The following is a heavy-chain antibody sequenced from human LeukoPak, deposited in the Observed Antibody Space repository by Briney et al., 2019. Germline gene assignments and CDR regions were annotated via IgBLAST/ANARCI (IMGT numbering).Heavy chain of an antibody. CDR1: GFTFSSYW. J-gene: IGHJ4*02. V-gene: IGHV3-7*01. CDR2: IKQDGSEK. Sequence: GGSLRLSCAASGFTFSSYWMSWVRQAPGKGLEWVANIKQDGSEKYYVDSVKGRFTISRDNARNSLYLQMNSLRAEDTAVYYCAREGYYGDYAFWGQGTLVTVSS. D-gene: IGHD4-17*01. CDR3: AREGYYGDYAF.